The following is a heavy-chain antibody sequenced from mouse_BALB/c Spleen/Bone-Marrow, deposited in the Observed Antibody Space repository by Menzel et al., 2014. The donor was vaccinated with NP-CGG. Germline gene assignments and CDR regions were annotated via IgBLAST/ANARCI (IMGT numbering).Heavy chain of an antibody. CDR1: GFTFXDYY. J-gene: IGHJ2*01. Sequence: EVMLVESGGGLVQPGGSLRLSCATSGFTFXDYYMNWVRQPPGKALEWLGFIRNKAYSYTTEYSASVKGRFTISRDNSQSILYLQMNTLRAEDSATYYCARDMGGLLFDYWGQGTTLTVSS. CDR2: IRNKAYSYTT. D-gene: IGHD2-3*01. V-gene: IGHV7-3*02. CDR3: ARDMGGLLFDY.